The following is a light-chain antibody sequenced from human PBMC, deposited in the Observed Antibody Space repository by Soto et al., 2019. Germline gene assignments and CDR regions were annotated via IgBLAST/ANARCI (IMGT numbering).Light chain of an antibody. CDR1: SSNIGSNT. J-gene: IGLJ1*01. CDR2: SNN. V-gene: IGLV1-44*01. Sequence: QSVLTQPPSASGTPGQRVTISCSGSSSNIGSNTVNWYQQLPGTAPKLLIYSNNQRPSGVPDRFSGSKSGTSASLAISGLQSEDEADYHCAAWDDILNGLYVFGTGTQLTVL. CDR3: AAWDDILNGLYV.